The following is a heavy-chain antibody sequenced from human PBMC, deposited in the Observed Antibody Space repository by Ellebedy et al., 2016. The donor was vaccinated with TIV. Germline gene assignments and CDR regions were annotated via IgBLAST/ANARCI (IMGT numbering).Heavy chain of an antibody. J-gene: IGHJ4*02. CDR3: AREYEEYYFDY. CDR2: MWFDGSNK. Sequence: GGSLRLSCAASGFTFSSYGMHWVRQAPGKGLEWVAYMWFDGSNKNYADSVKGRFTTSRDNSKNTLYLQMNSLRAEDTAVYYCAREYEEYYFDYWGQGTLVTVSS. CDR1: GFTFSSYG. D-gene: IGHD3-10*01. V-gene: IGHV3-33*01.